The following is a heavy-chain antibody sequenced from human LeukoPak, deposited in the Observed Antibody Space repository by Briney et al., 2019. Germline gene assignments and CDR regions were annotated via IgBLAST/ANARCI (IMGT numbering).Heavy chain of an antibody. CDR1: GFTFSTYG. CDR2: ITDSGDDT. Sequence: GGSLRLSCATSGFTFSTYGMSWVRQAPGRGLEWVSAITDSGDDTYFADSVQGRFTVSRDKSKNTLYLQMTSLRAEDTAVYYCAKRLPNKSFYDYWGRGTLVTVSS. CDR3: AKRLPNKSFYDY. D-gene: IGHD1-26*01. V-gene: IGHV3-23*01. J-gene: IGHJ4*02.